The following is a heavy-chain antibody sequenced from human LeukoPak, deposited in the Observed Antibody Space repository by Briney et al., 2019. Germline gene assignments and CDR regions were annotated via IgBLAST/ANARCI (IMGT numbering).Heavy chain of an antibody. CDR3: ARAFGVGNDY. D-gene: IGHD3-10*01. Sequence: KSGGSLRLSCAASGFTFSSYSMNWVRQAPGKGLEWVSSISSSSSYIYYADSVKGRFTISRDNAKNSLYLQMNSLRAEDTAVYYCARAFGVGNDYWGQGTLVTVSS. V-gene: IGHV3-21*01. CDR1: GFTFSSYS. J-gene: IGHJ4*02. CDR2: ISSSSSYI.